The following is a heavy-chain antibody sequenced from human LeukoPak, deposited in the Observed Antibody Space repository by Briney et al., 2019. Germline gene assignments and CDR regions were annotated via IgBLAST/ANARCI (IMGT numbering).Heavy chain of an antibody. CDR3: ARASFYSSSWYYFDY. V-gene: IGHV4-59*01. CDR2: IYYSGTT. D-gene: IGHD6-13*01. CDR1: GGSISNYY. J-gene: IGHJ4*02. Sequence: SETLSLTCIVSGGSISNYYWSWIRQPPGKALEWIGYIYYSGTTNYNPSLKSRLTISVDTSKNQFSLKLTSVTAADTAVYYCARASFYSSSWYYFDYWGQGTLVTVSS.